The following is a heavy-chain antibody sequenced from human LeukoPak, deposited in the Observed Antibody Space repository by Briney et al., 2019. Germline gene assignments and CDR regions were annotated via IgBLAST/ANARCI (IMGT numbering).Heavy chain of an antibody. CDR1: GGSISSYY. V-gene: IGHV4-59*08. CDR2: IYYSGST. D-gene: IGHD6-13*01. J-gene: IGHJ4*02. Sequence: PSETLSLPCTVSGGSISSYYWSWIRQPPGKGLEWIGYIYYSGSTYYNPALKSRVTISVDTSKKQISLKLSSVSAADTAVYYCARRDSSSWYYFDYWGQGTLVTVSS. CDR3: ARRDSSSWYYFDY.